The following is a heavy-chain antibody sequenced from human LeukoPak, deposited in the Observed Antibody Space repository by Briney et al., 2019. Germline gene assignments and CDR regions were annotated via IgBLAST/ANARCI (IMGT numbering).Heavy chain of an antibody. CDR3: ARAHSSGWWYFDY. J-gene: IGHJ4*02. CDR2: ISSSSSNI. Sequence: GGSLRLSCAASGFTFSRYSVTWVRQALGNGLEWVSYISSSSSNIDYSDSVKGRFTISRDNAKNSLYLQMNSLRDEDTAVYYCARAHSSGWWYFDYWGQGTLVTVSS. V-gene: IGHV3-48*02. CDR1: GFTFSRYS. D-gene: IGHD6-19*01.